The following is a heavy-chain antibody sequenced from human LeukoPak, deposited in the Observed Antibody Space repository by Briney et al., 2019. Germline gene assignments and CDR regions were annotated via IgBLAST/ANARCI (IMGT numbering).Heavy chain of an antibody. V-gene: IGHV1-69*05. CDR3: ASVQMVRGNWFDP. D-gene: IGHD3-10*01. Sequence: ASVKVSCKASGGTFSSYAISWVRQAPGQGLEWMGGIIPIFGTANYAQKFQGGVTITTDESTSTAYMELSSLRSEDTAVYYCASVQMVRGNWFDPWGQGTLVTVSS. CDR2: IIPIFGTA. CDR1: GGTFSSYA. J-gene: IGHJ5*02.